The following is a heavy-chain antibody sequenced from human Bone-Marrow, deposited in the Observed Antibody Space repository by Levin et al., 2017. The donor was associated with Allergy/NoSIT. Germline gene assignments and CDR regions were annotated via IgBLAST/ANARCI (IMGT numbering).Heavy chain of an antibody. D-gene: IGHD2-2*01. J-gene: IGHJ5*02. CDR2: IYYSGST. Sequence: SQTLSLTCTVSGGSISSYYWRWIRQPPGKGLEWIGYIYYSGSTNYNPSLKSRVTISVDTSKNQFSLKLSSVTAADTAVYYCARSQYCSSTSCPRKGFDPWGQGTLVTVSS. V-gene: IGHV4-59*01. CDR1: GGSISSYY. CDR3: ARSQYCSSTSCPRKGFDP.